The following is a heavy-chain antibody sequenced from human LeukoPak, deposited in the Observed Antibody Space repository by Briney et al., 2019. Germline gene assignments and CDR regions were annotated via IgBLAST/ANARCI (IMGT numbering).Heavy chain of an antibody. Sequence: GGSLRLSCAASGFIFNSYWMTWVRQAPGKGLEWVANIKQDGSEKQYVDSVKGRFTISRDNAKNSLYLQMISLRAEDTAVYYCARCEEGSVASHIWGQGTMVTVSS. V-gene: IGHV3-7*01. CDR1: GFIFNSYW. CDR2: IKQDGSEK. J-gene: IGHJ3*02. CDR3: ARCEEGSVASHI.